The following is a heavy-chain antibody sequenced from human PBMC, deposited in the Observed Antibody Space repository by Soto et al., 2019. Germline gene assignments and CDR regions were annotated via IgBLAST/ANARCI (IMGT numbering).Heavy chain of an antibody. V-gene: IGHV3-13*04. CDR3: ARSPPGGYHYYYGMDV. J-gene: IGHJ6*02. Sequence: GVSLRLSCAAAGCTFCRYDMQWIRQAKGKGLEWVSAIGTAGDTYYPGSVKGRFTISRENAKNSLYLQMNSLRAGDTAVYYCARSPPGGYHYYYGMDVWGQGTTVTVSS. D-gene: IGHD3-22*01. CDR2: IGTAGDT. CDR1: GCTFCRYD.